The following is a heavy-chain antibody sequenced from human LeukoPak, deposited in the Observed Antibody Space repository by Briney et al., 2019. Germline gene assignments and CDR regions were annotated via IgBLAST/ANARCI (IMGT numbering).Heavy chain of an antibody. D-gene: IGHD3-16*02. CDR3: ARGRGYDYVWGSYPKEFDP. CDR2: IIPIFGTA. V-gene: IGHV1-69*05. CDR1: GYTFTGYY. Sequence: ASVKVSCKASGYTFTGYYMHWMRQAPGQGLEWMGGIIPIFGTANYAQKLQGRVTITTDESTSTAYMELSSLRSEDTAVYYCARGRGYDYVWGSYPKEFDPWGQGTLVTVSS. J-gene: IGHJ5*02.